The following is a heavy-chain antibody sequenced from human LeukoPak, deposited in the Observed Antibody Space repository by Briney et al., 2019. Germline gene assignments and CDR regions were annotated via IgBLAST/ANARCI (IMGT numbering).Heavy chain of an antibody. D-gene: IGHD4-23*01. Sequence: GGSLRLSCAASGFTFSSYWMHWVRQATGKGLVWVSRINSDGSSTNYADSVKGRFTISRDNAKNTLYLQMNSLRVEDTAMYYCARGPYGGNPAWSFDLWGRGTLVTVSS. CDR2: INSDGSST. CDR3: ARGPYGGNPAWSFDL. CDR1: GFTFSSYW. V-gene: IGHV3-74*01. J-gene: IGHJ2*01.